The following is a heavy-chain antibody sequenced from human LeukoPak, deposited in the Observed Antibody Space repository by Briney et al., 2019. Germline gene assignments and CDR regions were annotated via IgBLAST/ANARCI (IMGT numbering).Heavy chain of an antibody. J-gene: IGHJ4*02. D-gene: IGHD2-15*01. CDR2: ISSSSSYI. Sequence: GGSLRPSCAASGFTFSSYSMNWVRQAPGKGLEWVSSISSSSSYIYYADSVKGRFTISRDNAKNSLYLQMNSLRAEDTAVYYCARDYLVAAAPPSPDWGQGTLVTVSS. V-gene: IGHV3-21*01. CDR3: ARDYLVAAAPPSPD. CDR1: GFTFSSYS.